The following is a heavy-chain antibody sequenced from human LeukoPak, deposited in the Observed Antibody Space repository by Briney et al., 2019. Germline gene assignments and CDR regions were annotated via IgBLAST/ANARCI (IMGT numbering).Heavy chain of an antibody. CDR1: GFTFSSYG. D-gene: IGHD3-16*01. V-gene: IGHV3-7*03. J-gene: IGHJ6*02. CDR2: INHNGNVN. Sequence: GGSLRLSCAASGFTFSSYGMNWARQAPGKGLEWVASINHNGNVNYYVDSVKGRFTISRDNAKNSLYLQMSNLRAEDTAVYFCARGGGLDVWGQGATVTVSS. CDR3: ARGGGLDV.